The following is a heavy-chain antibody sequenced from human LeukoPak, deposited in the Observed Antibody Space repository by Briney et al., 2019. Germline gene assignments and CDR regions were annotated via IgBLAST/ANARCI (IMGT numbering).Heavy chain of an antibody. CDR1: GFTFGSYN. D-gene: IGHD3-22*01. V-gene: IGHV3-21*01. J-gene: IGHJ4*02. CDR3: AAPLTSSGHDY. CDR2: ISISGTYI. Sequence: GGPLRLSCVDSGFTFGSYNMSWVRLAPGKGLEWVSSISISGTYIYYADSVKGRFTISRDSAKRSLYLQMDSLRVEDTAIYYCAAPLTSSGHDYWGQGTLVTVSS.